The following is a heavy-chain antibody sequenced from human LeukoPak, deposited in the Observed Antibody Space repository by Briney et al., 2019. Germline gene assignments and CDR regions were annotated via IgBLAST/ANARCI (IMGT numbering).Heavy chain of an antibody. CDR1: GFIFSSYV. CDR2: ISGSGGST. J-gene: IGHJ6*02. CDR3: AKAAGNYYYYGVDV. V-gene: IGHV3-23*01. Sequence: QSGGSLRLSCAASGFIFSSYVMNWVRQAPGKGLEWVSGISGSGGSTYYADSVRGRFTISRDNSKNTLYLQMNSLRADDTAVYHCAKAAGNYYYYGVDVWGQGTTVTVSS.